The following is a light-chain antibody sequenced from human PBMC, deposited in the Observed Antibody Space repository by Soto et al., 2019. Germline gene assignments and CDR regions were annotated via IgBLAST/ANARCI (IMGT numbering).Light chain of an antibody. V-gene: IGKV4-1*01. CDR2: WAS. CDR3: QQYYSPPTYP. CDR1: QSVLYSSNNKNY. J-gene: IGKJ2*01. Sequence: DIVMTQSPDSLAVSLGERATINCKSSQSVLYSSNNKNYLAWYQQRPGQAPKLLIYWASTRESGVPDRFSGSGSGTHFTLTISSRQADDVAVYYCQQYYSPPTYPFGQGTKLEIK.